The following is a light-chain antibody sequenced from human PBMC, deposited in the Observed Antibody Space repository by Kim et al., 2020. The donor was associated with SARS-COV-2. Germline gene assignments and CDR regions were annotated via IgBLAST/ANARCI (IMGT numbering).Light chain of an antibody. Sequence: PGEGAILSCKARRSMGISLGWYQPKPGQAPRLIIYVAAIRAAGIPDRFSGGGSGTDFHLTIGSLEPEDVAVYYCQQRNNRPPAVTFGGGTKVDIK. CDR1: RSMGIS. V-gene: IGKV3-11*01. CDR2: VAA. J-gene: IGKJ4*01. CDR3: QQRNNRPPAVT.